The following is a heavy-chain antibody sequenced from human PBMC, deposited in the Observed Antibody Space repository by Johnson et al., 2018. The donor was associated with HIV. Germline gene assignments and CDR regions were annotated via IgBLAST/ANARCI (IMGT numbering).Heavy chain of an antibody. V-gene: IGHV3-66*02. Sequence: VQLVESGGGLVQPGGSLRLSCAASGFTVSSNYMSWVRQAPGQGLEWVSVIYSGGSTYYADSVKGRFSISRDNSKNTLYLQMNSLRAEDTAVYYCASLSGRYCSGGSCPLGAFDIWGQGTMVTVSS. J-gene: IGHJ3*02. CDR1: GFTVSSNY. D-gene: IGHD2-15*01. CDR2: IYSGGST. CDR3: ASLSGRYCSGGSCPLGAFDI.